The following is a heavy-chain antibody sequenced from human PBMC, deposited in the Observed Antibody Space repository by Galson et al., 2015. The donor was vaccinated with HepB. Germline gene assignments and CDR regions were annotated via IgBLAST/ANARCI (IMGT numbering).Heavy chain of an antibody. V-gene: IGHV5-51*01. CDR1: GYSFTSYW. Sequence: QSGAEVKKPGESLKISCKGSGYSFTSYWIGWVRQMPGKGLEWMGIIYPGDSDTRYSPSFQGQVTISADKSISTAYLQWSSLKASDTAMYYCARQGRTTMVRGVREGIWFDPWGQGTLVTVSS. J-gene: IGHJ5*02. CDR2: IYPGDSDT. CDR3: ARQGRTTMVRGVREGIWFDP. D-gene: IGHD3-10*01.